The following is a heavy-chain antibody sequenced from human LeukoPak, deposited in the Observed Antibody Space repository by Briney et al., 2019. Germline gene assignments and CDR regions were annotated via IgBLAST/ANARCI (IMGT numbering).Heavy chain of an antibody. CDR2: INWNGGST. CDR1: GFTSDDYG. V-gene: IGHV3-20*04. D-gene: IGHD3-3*01. Sequence: VGSLGLSCAASGFTSDDYGMSWVRQAPGKGLEWVSGINWNGGSTGYADSVKGRFTISRHNAKNSLYLQMNSLRAEDTALYYCARGSFWSGSPDFDYWGQGTLVTVSS. J-gene: IGHJ4*02. CDR3: ARGSFWSGSPDFDY.